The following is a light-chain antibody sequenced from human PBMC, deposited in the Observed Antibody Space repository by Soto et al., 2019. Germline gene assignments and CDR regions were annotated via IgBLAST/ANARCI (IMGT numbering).Light chain of an antibody. J-gene: IGKJ5*01. CDR2: AAS. CDR3: QQGDSFPIT. Sequence: DIQMTQSPSSVSSSVGDTVTITCRASHSIGTWLAWYQQKPGTVPKLLIYAASSLQSGVPSRFSGSGAGTEFTLTITSLQPEDFGTYYCQQGDSFPITFGQGTRLDMK. V-gene: IGKV1-12*01. CDR1: HSIGTW.